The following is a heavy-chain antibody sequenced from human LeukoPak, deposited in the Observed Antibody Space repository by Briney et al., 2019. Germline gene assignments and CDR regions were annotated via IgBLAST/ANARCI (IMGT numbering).Heavy chain of an antibody. J-gene: IGHJ6*04. V-gene: IGHV3-33*06. CDR2: IWYDGSNK. D-gene: IGHD1-1*01. CDR1: GSTFSSYG. Sequence: PGGSLRLSCAASGSTFSSYGMHWVRQAPGKGLEWVAVIWYDGSNKYYADSVKGRFTISRDNSKNTLYLQMNSLRAEDTAVYYCAKPGTTGTTHAYYYGMDVWGKGTTVTVSS. CDR3: AKPGTTGTTHAYYYGMDV.